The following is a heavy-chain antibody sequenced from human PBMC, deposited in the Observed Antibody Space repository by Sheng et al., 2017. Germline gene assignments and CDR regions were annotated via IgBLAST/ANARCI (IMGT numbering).Heavy chain of an antibody. CDR3: ASAGTYFFGSGSYHAY. CDR2: ISSSGSTI. Sequence: QVQLVESGGGLVKPGGSLRLSCAASGFTFSDYYMSWIRQAPGKGLEWVSYISSSGSTIYYADSVKGRFTISRDNSKNTLSLQMKSLRAEDTAIYYCASAGTYFFGSGSYHAYWGQGALVTVSS. J-gene: IGHJ4*02. CDR1: GFTFSDYY. D-gene: IGHD3-10*01. V-gene: IGHV3-11*01.